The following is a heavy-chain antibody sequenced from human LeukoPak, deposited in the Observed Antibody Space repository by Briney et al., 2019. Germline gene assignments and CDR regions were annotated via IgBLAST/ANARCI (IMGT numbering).Heavy chain of an antibody. CDR2: IYYSGST. D-gene: IGHD3-22*01. J-gene: IGHJ6*03. CDR3: ARARPEQWLLYYYYMDV. Sequence: SETPSLTCTVSGGSISSSSYYWGWIRQPPGKGLEWIGSIYYSGSTYYNPSLKSRVTISVDTSKNQFSLKLSSVTAADTAVYYCARARPEQWLLYYYYMDVWGKGTTVTISS. V-gene: IGHV4-39*07. CDR1: GGSISSSSYY.